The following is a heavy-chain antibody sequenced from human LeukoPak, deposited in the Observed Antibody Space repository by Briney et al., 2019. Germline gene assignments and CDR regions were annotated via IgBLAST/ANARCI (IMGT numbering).Heavy chain of an antibody. J-gene: IGHJ3*01. V-gene: IGHV1-8*01. CDR3: AIIYDSSGYLPIDY. Sequence: ASVKVSCKASGYTFTSYDINWVRQATGQGLEWTGWMNPNSGNTGYAQKFQGRVTMTRNTSISTAYMELSSLRSEDTAVYYCAIIYDSSGYLPIDYWGQGTMVTVSS. D-gene: IGHD3-22*01. CDR1: GYTFTSYD. CDR2: MNPNSGNT.